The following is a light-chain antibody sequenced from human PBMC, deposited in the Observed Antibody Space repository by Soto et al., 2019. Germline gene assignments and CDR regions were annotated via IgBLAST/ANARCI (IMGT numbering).Light chain of an antibody. CDR3: QQYDRSPPT. CDR1: RTVSIN. J-gene: IGKJ5*01. Sequence: IVMTQSPGTLSVSPGERATRSCRASRTVSINLAWYQQKPGQAPRLLIYGASTRATGIPDRFSGSGSGTHFTLNISRLEPEDSAAYYCQQYDRSPPTVGQGTRLEIK. V-gene: IGKV3-20*01. CDR2: GAS.